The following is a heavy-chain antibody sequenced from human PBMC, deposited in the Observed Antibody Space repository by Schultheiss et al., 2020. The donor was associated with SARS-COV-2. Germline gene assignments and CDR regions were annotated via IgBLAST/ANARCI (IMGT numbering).Heavy chain of an antibody. CDR2: ISGSGGST. V-gene: IGHV3-23*01. J-gene: IGHJ6*02. CDR3: ARDIYYYYGMDV. Sequence: GGSLRLSCAASGFTVSSNYMNWVRQAPGKGLEWVSAISGSGGSTYYADSVKGRFTISRDNSKNTLYLQMNSLRAEDTAVYYCARDIYYYYGMDVWGQGTTVTVSS. CDR1: GFTVSSNY.